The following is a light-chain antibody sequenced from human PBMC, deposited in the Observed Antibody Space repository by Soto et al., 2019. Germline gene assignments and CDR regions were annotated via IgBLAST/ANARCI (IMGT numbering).Light chain of an antibody. CDR3: AAWDDSLSGPV. J-gene: IGLJ2*01. Sequence: QLVLTQPPSASGTPGQRVTISCSGSSSNIGGNYVYWYQQLPGAAPKLLIYLNDQRPSGVPDRFFGSKSGTSASLAISGLRSEDEAEYYCAAWDDSLSGPVFGGGTQLTVL. V-gene: IGLV1-47*02. CDR1: SSNIGGNY. CDR2: LND.